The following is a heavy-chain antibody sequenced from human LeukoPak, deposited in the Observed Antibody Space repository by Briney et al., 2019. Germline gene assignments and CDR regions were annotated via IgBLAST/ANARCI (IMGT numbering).Heavy chain of an antibody. V-gene: IGHV3-74*01. Sequence: GGSLRLSCAASGFTFSSYWMHWVRQAPGKGLVWVSRINSDGSSTSYADAVKGRFTIPRDNAKNTLYLQMNSLRAEDTAVYYCARDQPLRLRQLYYYYMDVWGKGTTVTVSS. D-gene: IGHD6-25*01. CDR1: GFTFSSYW. CDR2: INSDGSST. CDR3: ARDQPLRLRQLYYYYMDV. J-gene: IGHJ6*03.